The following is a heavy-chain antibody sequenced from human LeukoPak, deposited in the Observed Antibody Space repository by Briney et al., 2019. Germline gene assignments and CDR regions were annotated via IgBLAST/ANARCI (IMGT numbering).Heavy chain of an antibody. V-gene: IGHV4-59*11. D-gene: IGHD2-2*02. CDR2: IYYTGST. CDR3: ARGPGSSGCCSTTICYTDAFDV. J-gene: IGHJ3*01. Sequence: IPSETLSLTCTVSGGSISSHYWSWIRQPPGKGLEWIAYIYYTGSTNYKPSLRSRVTISVDTSKNQFSLKLNSATAADTAMYYCARGPGSSGCCSTTICYTDAFDVWGQGTMVTVSS. CDR1: GGSISSHY.